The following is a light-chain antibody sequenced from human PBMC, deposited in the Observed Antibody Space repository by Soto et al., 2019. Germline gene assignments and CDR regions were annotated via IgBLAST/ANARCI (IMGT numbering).Light chain of an antibody. CDR2: DVS. J-gene: IGLJ1*01. V-gene: IGLV2-11*01. Sequence: QSALTQPRSVSGSPGQSVTISCTGTSSDVGGYNYVSWYQQHPGKAPKLMIYDVSKRPSGVPDRFSGSKSGNTASLTISGLLAEDEADYYCCSYAGNYTHVFGTGTKVPS. CDR3: CSYAGNYTHV. CDR1: SSDVGGYNY.